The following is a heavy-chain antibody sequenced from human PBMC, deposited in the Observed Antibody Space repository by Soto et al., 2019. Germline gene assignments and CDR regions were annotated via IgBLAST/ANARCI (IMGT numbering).Heavy chain of an antibody. V-gene: IGHV1-69*08. CDR1: GGTFSSYT. CDR3: ARDPYSSIRYYGMDV. D-gene: IGHD6-13*01. CDR2: IIPTLGIA. Sequence: QVQLVQSGAGLKKLGSSVKVSCKASGGTFSSYTISWVRQAPGQGLEWMGRIIPTLGIANYAQKFQGRVTITADKSTSTAYMELSSLRSEDTAVYYCARDPYSSIRYYGMDVWGQGTTVTVSS. J-gene: IGHJ6*02.